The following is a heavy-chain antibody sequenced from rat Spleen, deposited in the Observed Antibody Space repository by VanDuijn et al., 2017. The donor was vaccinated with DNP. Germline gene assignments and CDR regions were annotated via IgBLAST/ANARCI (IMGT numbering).Heavy chain of an antibody. CDR2: IWGDGNT. CDR3: TLSRASYYFDY. Sequence: QVQLKESGPVLVQASETLSLTCTVSGFSLTNYGVIWVRQSPGKGLEWMGIIWGDGNTDYNSALKSRLSINRDTSKSQVFLKMNSLQTDDTAIYFCTLSRASYYFDYWGQGVMVTVSS. V-gene: IGHV2S75*01. D-gene: IGHD1-11*01. J-gene: IGHJ2*01. CDR1: GFSLTNYG.